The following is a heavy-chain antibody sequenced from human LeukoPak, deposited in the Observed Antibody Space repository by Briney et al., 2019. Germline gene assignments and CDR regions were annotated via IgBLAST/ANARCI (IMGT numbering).Heavy chain of an antibody. D-gene: IGHD1-20*01. CDR1: GFTFDDYA. CDR3: AKDGDSRGLTHFDY. Sequence: GRSLRLSCAASGFTFDDYAMHWVRQAPGRGLEWVSGISWNSGSMGYADSVKGRFTISRDNAKNSLYLQMNSLRAEDTALYYCAKDGDSRGLTHFDYWGQGTLVTVSS. CDR2: ISWNSGSM. V-gene: IGHV3-9*01. J-gene: IGHJ4*02.